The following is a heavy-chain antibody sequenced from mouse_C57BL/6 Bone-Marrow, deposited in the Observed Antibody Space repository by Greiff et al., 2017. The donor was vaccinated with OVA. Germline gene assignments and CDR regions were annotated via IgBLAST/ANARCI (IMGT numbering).Heavy chain of an antibody. J-gene: IGHJ1*03. Sequence: VQLQQSGAELVRPGASVTLSCKASGYTFTDYEMHWVKQTPVHGLEWIGAIDPETGGTAYNQKFKGKAILTADKSSSTAYMELRSLTSEDSAVYYCTRLVDEYFDVWGTGTTVTVSS. V-gene: IGHV1-15*01. CDR2: IDPETGGT. CDR3: TRLVDEYFDV. D-gene: IGHD1-1*02. CDR1: GYTFTDYE.